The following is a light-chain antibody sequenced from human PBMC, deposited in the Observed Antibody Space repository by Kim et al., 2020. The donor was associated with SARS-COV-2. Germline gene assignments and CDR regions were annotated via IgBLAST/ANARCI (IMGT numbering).Light chain of an antibody. J-gene: IGKJ4*01. CDR2: GAS. Sequence: TPAVAPVHRAHPSCGASGRDSSGGGAWYQQKPGQVSTRVSYGASDRATGIRDRYSGSGSGTEFTHTDSRLEPEDFAVYYCQQCESFGGGTKVDIK. CDR3: QQCES. CDR1: GRDSSGG. V-gene: IGKV3-20*01.